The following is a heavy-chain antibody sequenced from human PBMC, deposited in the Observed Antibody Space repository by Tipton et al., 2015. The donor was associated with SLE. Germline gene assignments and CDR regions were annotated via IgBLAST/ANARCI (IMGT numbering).Heavy chain of an antibody. V-gene: IGHV4-59*08. CDR3: ARHSGGTEWYVY. Sequence: TLSLTCTVSGGSITTYYWSWIRQPPGKGLEWIGYIYHTGSTNYNPSLGSRVAISVDTSKNQFSLKLNSVTAADTAVYYCARHSGGTEWYVYWGQGIRVTVSS. D-gene: IGHD3-3*01. CDR2: IYHTGST. J-gene: IGHJ4*02. CDR1: GGSITTYY.